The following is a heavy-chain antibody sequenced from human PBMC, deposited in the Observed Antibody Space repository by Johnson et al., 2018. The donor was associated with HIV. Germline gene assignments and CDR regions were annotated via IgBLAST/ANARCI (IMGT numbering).Heavy chain of an antibody. CDR1: GFSFSNYA. Sequence: QMQLVESGGGVVQPGRSLRLSCAASGFSFSNYAMHWVRRAPGKGLEWVAFIRYDGSNKYYADSVKGRFTISRDNSKNSLYLQMNSLRAEDTAVYYCARGFDAFDIWGQGTMVTVSS. V-gene: IGHV3-33*08. J-gene: IGHJ3*02. CDR2: IRYDGSNK. CDR3: ARGFDAFDI.